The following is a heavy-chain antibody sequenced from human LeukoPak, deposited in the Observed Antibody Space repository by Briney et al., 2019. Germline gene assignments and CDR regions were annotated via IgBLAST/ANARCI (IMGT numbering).Heavy chain of an antibody. CDR2: MNPNSGNT. J-gene: IGHJ5*02. Sequence: GASVKVSCTASGYTFTSYDINWVRQATGQGLEWMGWMNPNSGNTGYAQKFQGRVTMTRNTSISTAYMELSSLRSEDTAVYYCARATGEPNWFDPWGQGTLVTVSS. D-gene: IGHD1-14*01. V-gene: IGHV1-8*01. CDR3: ARATGEPNWFDP. CDR1: GYTFTSYD.